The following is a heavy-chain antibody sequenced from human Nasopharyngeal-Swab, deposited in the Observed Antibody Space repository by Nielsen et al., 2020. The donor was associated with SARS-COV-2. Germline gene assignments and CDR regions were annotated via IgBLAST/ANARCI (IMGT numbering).Heavy chain of an antibody. CDR2: IYHSGST. D-gene: IGHD5-18*01. J-gene: IGHJ6*02. CDR3: ARRAVGGYHPNYYYGMDV. V-gene: IGHV4-38-2*01. Sequence: RQAPGKGLEWIGSIYHSGSTYYSPSLKSRVTISVDTSKNQFSLKLSSVTAADTAVYYCARRAVGGYHPNYYYGMDVWGQGTTVTVSS.